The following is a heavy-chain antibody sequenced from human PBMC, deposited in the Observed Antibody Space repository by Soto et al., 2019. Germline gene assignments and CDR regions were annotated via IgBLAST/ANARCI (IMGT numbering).Heavy chain of an antibody. CDR1: GGSISSSSYY. CDR2: IYYSGST. D-gene: IGHD2-2*01. CDR3: ARPGRYCSCTSCLNWFDP. Sequence: QLQLQESGPGLVKPSETLSLTCTVSGGSISSSSYYWGWIRQPPGKGLEWIGSIYYSGSTYYNPSLKSLVAISVETSKYQCSLKLSSVNAADTAVYYCARPGRYCSCTSCLNWFDPWGQGTLVTVSS. J-gene: IGHJ5*02. V-gene: IGHV4-39*01.